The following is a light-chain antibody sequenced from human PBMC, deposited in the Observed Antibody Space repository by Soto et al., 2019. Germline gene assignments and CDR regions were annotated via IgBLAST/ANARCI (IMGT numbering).Light chain of an antibody. Sequence: QPVLTQPPSVSGAPGQRVTFSCTGSSSNIGAGYDVHWYQQLPGAAPKPLIYGNNNRPSGVPDRFSGSKSGTSASLAITGLQAEDEADYYCQSYDSSLSGPVFGGGTKLTVL. V-gene: IGLV1-40*01. CDR3: QSYDSSLSGPV. J-gene: IGLJ2*01. CDR1: SSNIGAGYD. CDR2: GNN.